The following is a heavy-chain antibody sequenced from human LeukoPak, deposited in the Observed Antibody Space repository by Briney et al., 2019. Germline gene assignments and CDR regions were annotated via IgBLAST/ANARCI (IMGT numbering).Heavy chain of an antibody. V-gene: IGHV4-34*01. Sequence: SETLSLTCAVYGGSFSGYYWSWIRQPPGKGLEWIGEINHSGSTNYNPSLKSRVTISVDTSKNQFSLKLSSVTAADTAVYYCARGPRYYYPNWGQGNLVTVSS. CDR3: ARGPRYYYPN. CDR1: GGSFSGYY. D-gene: IGHD3-10*01. J-gene: IGHJ4*02. CDR2: INHSGST.